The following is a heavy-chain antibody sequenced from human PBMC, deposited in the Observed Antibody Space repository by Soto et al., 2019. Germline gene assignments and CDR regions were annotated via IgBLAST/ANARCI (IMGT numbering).Heavy chain of an antibody. V-gene: IGHV1-3*01. CDR3: ARDTVDRTFDF. J-gene: IGHJ4*02. Sequence: VKVSCKASGYTFRSYAMHWVRQAPGQRLEWMGWINAGYGNTKSSQKFQDRVTISRDTSASTAYMELTSLRSEDTAVYYCARDTVDRTFDFWGQAPRVTVSS. CDR1: GYTFRSYA. D-gene: IGHD5-12*01. CDR2: INAGYGNT.